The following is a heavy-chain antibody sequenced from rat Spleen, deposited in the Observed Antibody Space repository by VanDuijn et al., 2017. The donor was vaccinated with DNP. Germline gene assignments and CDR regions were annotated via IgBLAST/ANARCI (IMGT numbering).Heavy chain of an antibody. CDR1: GFTFSSFP. CDR2: ITTSGGNT. CDR3: TRDPYYFDY. J-gene: IGHJ2*01. V-gene: IGHV5-46*01. Sequence: EVQLVESGGGLVQPGRSMSLSCAASGFTFSSFPMAWVRQAPTKGLEWVATITTSGGNTYYRDSVKGRFTISRDNAKSTLYLQMNSLRSEDTATYYCTRDPYYFDYWGQGVMVTVSS.